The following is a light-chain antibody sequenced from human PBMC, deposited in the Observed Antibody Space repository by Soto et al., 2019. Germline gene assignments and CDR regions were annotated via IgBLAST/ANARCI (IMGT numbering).Light chain of an antibody. J-gene: IGLJ1*01. V-gene: IGLV2-23*02. CDR1: SSDVGSYNL. CDR3: CSYAGSRDYV. CDR2: EVS. Sequence: QSALTQPASVSGSPGQSITISYTGTSSDVGSYNLVSWYQQHPGKAPKLMIYEVSKRPSGVSNRFSGSKSGNTASLTISGLQAEDEADYYCCSYAGSRDYVFGTGTKLTVL.